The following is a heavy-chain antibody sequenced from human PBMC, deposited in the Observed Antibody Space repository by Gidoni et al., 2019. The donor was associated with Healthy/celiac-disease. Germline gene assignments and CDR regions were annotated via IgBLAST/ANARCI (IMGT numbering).Heavy chain of an antibody. CDR3: ARDLGSGWPNWFDP. CDR1: GFTFSSYW. CDR2: IKQDGSEK. J-gene: IGHJ5*02. V-gene: IGHV3-7*03. D-gene: IGHD6-19*01. Sequence: EVQLVESGGGLVQPGGSLRLSCAASGFTFSSYWMSWVRQAPGKGLEWVANIKQDGSEKYYVDSVKGRFTISRDNAKNSLYLQMNSLRAADTAVYYCARDLGSGWPNWFDPWGQGTLVTVSS.